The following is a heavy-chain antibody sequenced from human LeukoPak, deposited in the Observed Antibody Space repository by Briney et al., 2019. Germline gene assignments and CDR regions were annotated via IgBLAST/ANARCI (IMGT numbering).Heavy chain of an antibody. CDR1: GGSISSYY. V-gene: IGHV4-59*01. CDR2: IYYSGST. CDR3: VRGYYDSSGYYQSI. D-gene: IGHD3-22*01. J-gene: IGHJ3*02. Sequence: SETLSLTXTVSGGSISSYYWSWIRQPPGKGVEWIGYIYYSGSTNYNPSLKSRVTISVDTSKNQFSLKLSSMTAADTAVYYCVRGYYDSSGYYQSIWGQGTMVTVSS.